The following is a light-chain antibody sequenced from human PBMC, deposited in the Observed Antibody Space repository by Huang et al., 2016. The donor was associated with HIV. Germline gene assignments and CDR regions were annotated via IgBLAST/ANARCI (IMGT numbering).Light chain of an antibody. J-gene: IGKJ4*01. CDR3: QQRSAWPLT. V-gene: IGKV3-11*01. CDR1: QSVRSY. Sequence: EIVLTQSPATLSLSPGERATLSCRASQSVRSYLAWYQQKPGQAPRLLIYDASNRATGITARFSGSGSGTDFTLTISNLQSEDFAVYYCQQRSAWPLTFGGGTKVEI. CDR2: DAS.